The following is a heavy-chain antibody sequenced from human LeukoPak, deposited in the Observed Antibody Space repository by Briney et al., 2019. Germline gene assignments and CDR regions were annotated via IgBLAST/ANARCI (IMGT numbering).Heavy chain of an antibody. J-gene: IGHJ4*02. CDR1: GFTFSSYA. CDR3: AKVGPRYSYGPPYFDY. Sequence: GGSLRLSCAASGFTFSSYAMSWVRPAQGKGLEWVSAISGSGGSTYYADSVKGRFTISRDNSKNTLYLQMNSLRAEDTAVYYCAKVGPRYSYGPPYFDYWGQGTLVTVSS. CDR2: ISGSGGST. D-gene: IGHD5-18*01. V-gene: IGHV3-23*01.